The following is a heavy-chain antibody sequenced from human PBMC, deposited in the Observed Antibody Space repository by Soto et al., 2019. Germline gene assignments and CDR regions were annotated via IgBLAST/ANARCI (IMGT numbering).Heavy chain of an antibody. V-gene: IGHV5-10-1*01. D-gene: IGHD4-4*01. CDR1: GYNFTNYW. CDR3: ARRSVSAVTTHYYGLDV. J-gene: IGHJ6*02. CDR2: IDPSDPYT. Sequence: PGESLKISCKGCGYNFTNYWINWVRQMPGKGLEWMGKIDPSDPYTSYSPSFQGHVTISADKSTNTAYLQWSSVRTSDTGMYYCARRSVSAVTTHYYGLDVWGQGTTVTVSS.